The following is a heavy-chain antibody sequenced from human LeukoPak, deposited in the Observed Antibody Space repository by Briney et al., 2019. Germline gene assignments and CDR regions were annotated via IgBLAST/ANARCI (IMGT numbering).Heavy chain of an antibody. CDR2: IYYSGST. Sequence: SETLSLTCAVYGGSFSGYYWSWLRQPPGKGLEWLGYIYYSGSTNYNPSLKSRVTISVDTSKNQFSLKLSSVTAADTAVYYCARQGYDILTGSIWGQYYYYGMDIWGQGTTVTVSS. V-gene: IGHV4-59*08. CDR3: ARQGYDILTGSIWGQYYYYGMDI. CDR1: GGSFSGYY. J-gene: IGHJ6*02. D-gene: IGHD3-9*01.